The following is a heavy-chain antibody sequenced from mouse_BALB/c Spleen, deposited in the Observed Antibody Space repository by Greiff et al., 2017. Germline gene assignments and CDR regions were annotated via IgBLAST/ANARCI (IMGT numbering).Heavy chain of an antibody. V-gene: IGHV5-4*02. Sequence: EVQVVESGGGLVKPGGSLKLSCAASGFTFSDYYMYWVRQTPEKRLEWFATISDGGSYNYYPDSVKGRFTISRDNAKNNLYLQMSSLKSEDTAMYYCAGEGDYDGFAYWGQGTLVTVSA. CDR2: ISDGGSYN. CDR3: AGEGDYDGFAY. D-gene: IGHD2-4*01. J-gene: IGHJ3*01. CDR1: GFTFSDYY.